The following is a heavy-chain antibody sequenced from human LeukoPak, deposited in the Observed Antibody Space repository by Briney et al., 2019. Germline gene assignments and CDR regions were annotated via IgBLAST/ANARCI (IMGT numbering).Heavy chain of an antibody. V-gene: IGHV4-59*08. Sequence: SETLSLTCAVSGGSMTNYFWRWLRQPPGKGREGIGYISDSVSTSYNPSLTIPLPISLHASNSHFSLRLPSVTAADTAVYYCARHAPERQLAESWYDPWGQGTLVTVSS. CDR3: ARHAPERQLAESWYDP. J-gene: IGHJ5*02. D-gene: IGHD6-13*01. CDR1: GGSMTNYF. CDR2: ISDSVST.